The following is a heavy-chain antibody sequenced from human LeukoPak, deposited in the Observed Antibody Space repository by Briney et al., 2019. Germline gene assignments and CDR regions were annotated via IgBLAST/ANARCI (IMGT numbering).Heavy chain of an antibody. CDR1: GYSFTSYW. CDR3: ARQGNGMDV. Sequence: GEFLKISCKGSGYSFTSYWTAWVRQMPGKGLEWMGIIYPADSDTRYSPSFRGQVTISVDKSISTAYLQWSSLKASDTAMYYCARQGNGMDVWGQGTTVTVSS. V-gene: IGHV5-51*01. CDR2: IYPADSDT. J-gene: IGHJ6*02.